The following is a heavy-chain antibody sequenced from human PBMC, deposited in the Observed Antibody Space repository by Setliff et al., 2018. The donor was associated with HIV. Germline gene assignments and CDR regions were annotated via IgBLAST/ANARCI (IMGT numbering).Heavy chain of an antibody. Sequence: GSLRLSCEASGFTFSTYSMNWVRQAPGKGLEWVSSISSSSRSKYYADSVKGRFTISRDNAKNSLYLQMNSLTAEDTAVYYCARRAGYTSSWYREDYYYMDVWGQGTTVTVSS. V-gene: IGHV3-21*01. CDR1: GFTFSTYS. CDR2: ISSSSRSK. D-gene: IGHD6-13*01. J-gene: IGHJ6*03. CDR3: ARRAGYTSSWYREDYYYMDV.